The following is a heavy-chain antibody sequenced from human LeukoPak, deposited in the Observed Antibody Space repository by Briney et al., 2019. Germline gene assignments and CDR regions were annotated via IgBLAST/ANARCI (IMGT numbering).Heavy chain of an antibody. Sequence: SETLSLTCTVSGGSISSGGYYWSWIRQHLGKGLEWIGYINYSGSTYCTPSLKSRVTISVDTSKNQFSLKLSSVTAADTAVYYCARDMMAATGSDYYGMDVWGQGTTVTVSS. CDR1: GGSISSGGYY. V-gene: IGHV4-31*03. J-gene: IGHJ6*02. D-gene: IGHD6-13*01. CDR2: INYSGST. CDR3: ARDMMAATGSDYYGMDV.